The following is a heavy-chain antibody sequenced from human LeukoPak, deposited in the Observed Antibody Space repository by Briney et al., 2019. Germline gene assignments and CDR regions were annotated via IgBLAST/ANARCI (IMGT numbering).Heavy chain of an antibody. Sequence: SETLSLTCTVSGGSITSYYWSWIRQPPGKGLEFIGYIYYSGSTDYNPSLKSRVTMSVDTSKNQFSLNLSSVTAADTAVYYCARLTLYSRDGYNYDYWGQGTLVTVSS. CDR2: IYYSGST. J-gene: IGHJ4*02. CDR1: GGSITSYY. V-gene: IGHV4-59*01. CDR3: ARLTLYSRDGYNYDY. D-gene: IGHD5-24*01.